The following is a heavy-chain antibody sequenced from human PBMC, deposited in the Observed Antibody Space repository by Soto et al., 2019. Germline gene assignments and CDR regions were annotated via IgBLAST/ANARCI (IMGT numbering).Heavy chain of an antibody. V-gene: IGHV4-4*02. J-gene: IGHJ6*03. CDR2: IYHSGST. D-gene: IGHD2-2*01. CDR1: SGSISSSNW. Sequence: SETLSLTCAVSSGSISSSNWWSWVRQPPGKGLEWIGEIYHSGSTNYNPSLKSRVTISVDKSKNQFSLKLSSVTAADTAVYYCASTGPAVEDCSSTSCVWVNYMDVWGKGTTVTVSS. CDR3: ASTGPAVEDCSSTSCVWVNYMDV.